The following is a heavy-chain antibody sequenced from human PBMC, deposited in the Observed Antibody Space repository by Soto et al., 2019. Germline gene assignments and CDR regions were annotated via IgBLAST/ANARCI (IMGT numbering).Heavy chain of an antibody. CDR3: AQCSSTSCYVHYYYGMDV. CDR1: GGTFSSYA. V-gene: IGHV1-69*13. J-gene: IGHJ6*02. Sequence: SVKVSCKASGGTFSSYAISWVRQAPGQGLEWMGGIIPIFGTANYAQKFQGRVTITADESTSTAYMELSSLRSEDTAVYYCAQCSSTSCYVHYYYGMDVWGQGTTVTVSS. D-gene: IGHD2-2*01. CDR2: IIPIFGTA.